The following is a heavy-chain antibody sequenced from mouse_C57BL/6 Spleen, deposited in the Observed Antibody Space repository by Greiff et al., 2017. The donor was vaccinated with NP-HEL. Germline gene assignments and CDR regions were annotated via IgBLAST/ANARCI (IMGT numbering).Heavy chain of an antibody. J-gene: IGHJ3*01. CDR3: APFAY. CDR2: INPNNGGT. V-gene: IGHV1-26*01. Sequence: EVQLQQSGPELVKPGASVKISCKASGYTFTDYYMNWVKQSHGKSLEWIGDINPNNGGTSYNQKFKGKATLTVDKSSRTAYMELRSLTSEDSAVYYCAPFAYWGQGTLVTVSA. CDR1: GYTFTDYY.